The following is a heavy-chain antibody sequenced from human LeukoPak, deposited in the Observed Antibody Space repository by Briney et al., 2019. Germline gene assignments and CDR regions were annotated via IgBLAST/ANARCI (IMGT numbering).Heavy chain of an antibody. J-gene: IGHJ3*02. CDR2: IIPIFGIA. CDR3: ARDGGYCSGGSCPDAFDI. V-gene: IGHV1-69*04. Sequence: ASVKVSCKASGGTFSSYAISWVRQAPGQGLEWMGRIIPIFGIANYAQKFQGRATITADKSTSTAYMELSSLRSEDTAVYYCARDGGYCSGGSCPDAFDIWGQGTMVTVSS. D-gene: IGHD2-15*01. CDR1: GGTFSSYA.